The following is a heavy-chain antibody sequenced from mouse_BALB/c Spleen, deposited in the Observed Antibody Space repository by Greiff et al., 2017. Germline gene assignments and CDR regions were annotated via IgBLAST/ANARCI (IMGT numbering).Heavy chain of an antibody. V-gene: IGHV14-4*02. CDR2: IDPENGDT. J-gene: IGHJ4*01. Sequence: EVQLQQSGAELVRSGASVKLSCTASGFNITDYYMHWVKQRPEQGLEWIGWIDPENGDTEYAPKFQGKATMTADTSSNTAYLQLSSLTSEDTAVYYCNAGGLYYGKGGAMDYWGQGTSVTVSS. D-gene: IGHD2-1*01. CDR3: NAGGLYYGKGGAMDY. CDR1: GFNITDYY.